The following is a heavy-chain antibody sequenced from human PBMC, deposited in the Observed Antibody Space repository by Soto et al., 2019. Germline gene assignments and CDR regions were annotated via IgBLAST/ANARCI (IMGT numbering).Heavy chain of an antibody. V-gene: IGHV3-23*01. Sequence: EVHLLESGGGLVQPGGSLRLSCTASGFTFSSYAMTWVRQAPGRGLAGVSGITASGGRTFYADSVKGRFTISRDNSRSTLYLQMNSLIAEDTAVYYCAKDTRYADYVRWFDSWGQGTLVTVSS. CDR3: AKDTRYADYVRWFDS. CDR1: GFTFSSYA. CDR2: ITASGGRT. J-gene: IGHJ5*01. D-gene: IGHD4-17*01.